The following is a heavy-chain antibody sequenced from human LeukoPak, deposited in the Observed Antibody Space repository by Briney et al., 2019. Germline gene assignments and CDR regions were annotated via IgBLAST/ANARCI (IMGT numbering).Heavy chain of an antibody. CDR1: GFTFSNAW. D-gene: IGHD3-3*01. J-gene: IGHJ4*02. Sequence: GGSLRLSCAASGFTFSNAWMSWVRQAPGKGLEWVSYISSSGSTIYYADSVKGRFTISRDNAKNSLYLQMNSLRAEDTAVYYCASHTYYDFWSGYYLGPRDYYFDYWGQGTLVTVSS. CDR2: ISSSGSTI. CDR3: ASHTYYDFWSGYYLGPRDYYFDY. V-gene: IGHV3-11*01.